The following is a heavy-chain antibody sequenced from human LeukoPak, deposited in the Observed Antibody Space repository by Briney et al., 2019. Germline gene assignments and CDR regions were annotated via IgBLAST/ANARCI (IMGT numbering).Heavy chain of an antibody. J-gene: IGHJ4*02. CDR2: IYHSGST. CDR1: GGSISSGGYS. CDR3: AAQKRWLFDY. V-gene: IGHV4-30-2*01. Sequence: KASQTLSLTCAVSGGSISSGGYSWSWIRQPPGKGLEWIGYIYHSGSTYYNPSLKSRVTISVDRSKNQFSLKLSSVTAADTAVYYCAAQKRWLFDYWGQGTLVTVSS. D-gene: IGHD5-24*01.